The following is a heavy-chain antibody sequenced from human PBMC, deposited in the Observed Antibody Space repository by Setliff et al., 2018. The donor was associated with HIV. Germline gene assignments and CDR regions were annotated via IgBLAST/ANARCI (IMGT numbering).Heavy chain of an antibody. D-gene: IGHD6-13*01. CDR2: INHSGST. CDR1: GGSLSDYY. J-gene: IGHJ3*02. V-gene: IGHV4-34*01. Sequence: PSETLSLTCTVSGGSLSDYYWSWIRQPPGKGLEWIGEINHSGSTYYNPSLKSRVTISVDTSKNQFSLKLSSVTAADTAVYYCARGMLRSSWYAHHDAFDIWGQGTMVTDSS. CDR3: ARGMLRSSWYAHHDAFDI.